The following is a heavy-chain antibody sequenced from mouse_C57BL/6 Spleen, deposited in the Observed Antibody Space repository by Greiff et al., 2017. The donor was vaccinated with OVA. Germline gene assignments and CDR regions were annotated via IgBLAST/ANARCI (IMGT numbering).Heavy chain of an antibody. CDR3: ARSKPTGSFAY. D-gene: IGHD4-1*01. J-gene: IGHJ3*01. CDR2: INPNNGGT. V-gene: IGHV1-26*01. CDR1: GYTFTDYY. Sequence: EVQLQQSGPELVKPGASVKISCKASGYTFTDYYMNWVKQSHGKSLEWIGDINPNNGGTNYNQKFKGKATLTGDKTSSTAYMELRSLTSEDSAVYYCARSKPTGSFAYWGQGTLVTVSA.